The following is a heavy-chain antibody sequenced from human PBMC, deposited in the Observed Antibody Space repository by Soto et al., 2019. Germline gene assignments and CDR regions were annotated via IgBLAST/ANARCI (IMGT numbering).Heavy chain of an antibody. J-gene: IGHJ6*02. CDR1: GGTFSSYA. Sequence: SVKVSCKASGGTFSSYAISWVRQAPGQGLEWMGGIIPIFGTANYAQKFQGRVTITADESTSTAYMELSSLRSEDTAVYYCATGIVVVVAATHYYYYGMDVWGQGTTVTVSS. V-gene: IGHV1-69*13. CDR2: IIPIFGTA. CDR3: ATGIVVVVAATHYYYYGMDV. D-gene: IGHD2-15*01.